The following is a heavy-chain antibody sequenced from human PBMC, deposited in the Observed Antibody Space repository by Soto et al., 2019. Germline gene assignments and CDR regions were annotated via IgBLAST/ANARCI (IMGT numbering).Heavy chain of an antibody. CDR1: GGSMISYY. CDR2: IYYSGST. CDR3: ASSNIAAAGFYYYGMDV. Sequence: SETLSLTCTVSGGSMISYYWNWIRQPPGKGLEWIGYIYYSGSTNYNPSLKSRVTISLDTSKNQFSLKLSSATAADTAVYYCASSNIAAAGFYYYGMDVWGRGTTVTVSS. V-gene: IGHV4-59*01. J-gene: IGHJ6*02. D-gene: IGHD6-13*01.